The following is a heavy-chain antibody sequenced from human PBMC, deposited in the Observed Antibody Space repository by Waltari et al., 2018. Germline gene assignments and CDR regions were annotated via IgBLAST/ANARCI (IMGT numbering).Heavy chain of an antibody. CDR2: IYYSGGT. D-gene: IGHD3-22*01. CDR3: ARRSGSMMGDAFDI. J-gene: IGHJ3*02. CDR1: GGSISSSSYY. Sequence: QLQLQESGPGLVKPSETLSLTCTVSGGSISSSSYYWGWIRQPPGKGLEWIGSIYYSGGTYYNPTLKSRVTISVDTSKNQFSLKLSSVTAADTAVYYCARRSGSMMGDAFDIWGQGTMVTVSS. V-gene: IGHV4-39*01.